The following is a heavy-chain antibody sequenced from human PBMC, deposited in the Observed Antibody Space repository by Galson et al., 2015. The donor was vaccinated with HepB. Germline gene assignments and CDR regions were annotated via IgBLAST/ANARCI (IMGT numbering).Heavy chain of an antibody. CDR1: GFTFSSYA. CDR3: AKDWGGGDYAWYFQH. V-gene: IGHV3-23*01. J-gene: IGHJ1*01. CDR2: ISGSGGST. Sequence: SLRLSCAASGFTFSSYAMSWVRQAPGKGLEWVSAISGSGGSTYYADSVKGRFTISRDNSKNTLYLQMNSLRAEDTAVYYCAKDWGGGDYAWYFQHWGQGTLVTVSS. D-gene: IGHD2-21*02.